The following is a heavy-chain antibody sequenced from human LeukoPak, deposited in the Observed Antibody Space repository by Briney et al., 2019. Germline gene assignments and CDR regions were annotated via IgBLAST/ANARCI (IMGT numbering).Heavy chain of an antibody. V-gene: IGHV3-7*01. CDR2: IKQDGSEK. Sequence: GGSLRLSCAASGFTFSSYAMSWVRQAPGKGLEWVANIKQDGSEKYYVDSVKGRFTISRDNAKNSLYLQMNSLRAEDTAVYYCASGGTAMVFDYWGQGTLVTVSS. D-gene: IGHD5-18*01. CDR1: GFTFSSYA. J-gene: IGHJ4*02. CDR3: ASGGTAMVFDY.